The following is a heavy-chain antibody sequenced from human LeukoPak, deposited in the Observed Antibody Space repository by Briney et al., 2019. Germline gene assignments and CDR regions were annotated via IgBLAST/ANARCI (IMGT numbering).Heavy chain of an antibody. V-gene: IGHV3-49*04. J-gene: IGHJ1*01. CDR3: TRDYDFWSGYRPRYFQH. D-gene: IGHD3-3*01. CDR1: GFTFSTYG. CDR2: IRSKAYGGTT. Sequence: PGGSLRLSCGASGFTFSTYGMHWVRQAPGKGLEWVGFIRSKAYGGTTEYAASVKGRFTISRDDSKSIAYLQMNSLKTEDTAVYYCTRDYDFWSGYRPRYFQHWGQGTLVTVSS.